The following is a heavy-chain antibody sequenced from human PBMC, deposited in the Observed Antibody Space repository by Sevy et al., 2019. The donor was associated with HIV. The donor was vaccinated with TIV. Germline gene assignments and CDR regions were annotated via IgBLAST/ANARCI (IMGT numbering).Heavy chain of an antibody. V-gene: IGHV1-8*01. CDR2: MNPNSGNT. D-gene: IGHD6-13*01. J-gene: IGHJ5*02. Sequence: ASVKVSCKASGYTFTSYDINWVRQATGQGLEWMGWMNPNSGNTGYAQKFQGRVTMTRNTSISTAYMELSSRRSEDTAVYYCARDKGRIAAAGTSWFDPWGQGTLVTVSS. CDR1: GYTFTSYD. CDR3: ARDKGRIAAAGTSWFDP.